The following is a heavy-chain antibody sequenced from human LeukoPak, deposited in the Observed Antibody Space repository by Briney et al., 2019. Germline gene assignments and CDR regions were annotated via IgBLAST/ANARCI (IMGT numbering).Heavy chain of an antibody. Sequence: GGSLRLSCAASGFTFSSYGMHWVRQAPGKGLEWVAVISYDGSNKYYADSVKGRFTISRDNSKNTLYLQMNSLRAEDTAVYYCAKGGRYCSSTSCYWPDYWGQGTLVTVSS. CDR3: AKGGRYCSSTSCYWPDY. CDR2: ISYDGSNK. J-gene: IGHJ4*02. V-gene: IGHV3-30*18. D-gene: IGHD2-2*01. CDR1: GFTFSSYG.